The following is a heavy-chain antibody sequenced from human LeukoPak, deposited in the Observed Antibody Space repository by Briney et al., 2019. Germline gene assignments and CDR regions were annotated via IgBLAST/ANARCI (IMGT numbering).Heavy chain of an antibody. Sequence: GASVKVSCKASGYTFTSYGISWVRQAPGQGLEWMGWISAYNGNTNYAQKLQGRVTMTTDTSTSTAYMELRSLRSDDTTVYYCARDRIVGALDAFDIWGQGTMVTVSS. CDR1: GYTFTSYG. V-gene: IGHV1-18*01. CDR3: ARDRIVGALDAFDI. CDR2: ISAYNGNT. D-gene: IGHD1-26*01. J-gene: IGHJ3*02.